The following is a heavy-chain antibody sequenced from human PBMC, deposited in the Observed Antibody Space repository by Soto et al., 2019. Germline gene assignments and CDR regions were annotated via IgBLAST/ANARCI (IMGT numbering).Heavy chain of an antibody. V-gene: IGHV4-39*01. CDR2: IYYSGST. CDR3: ARNLVVVPAAMYFVDAFDI. CDR1: GGSISSSSYY. D-gene: IGHD2-2*01. J-gene: IGHJ3*02. Sequence: SETLSLTCTVSGGSISSSSYYWGWIRQPPGKGLEWIGSIYYSGSTYYNPSLKSRVTISVDTSKNQFSLKLSSVTAADTAVYYCARNLVVVPAAMYFVDAFDIWGQGTMVTVSS.